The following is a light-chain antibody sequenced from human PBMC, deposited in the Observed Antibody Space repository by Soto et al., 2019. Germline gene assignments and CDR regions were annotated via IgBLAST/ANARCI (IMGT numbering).Light chain of an antibody. Sequence: EIVMTQSPATLSVSPGERATLSCRASQSVTSNLAWYQQKPGQAPRHLIYGASTRATGIPARFSGSGSGTEFTLIISSLQSEDFAVYYCQQYNNWPLTFGQGTRLEIK. CDR1: QSVTSN. CDR3: QQYNNWPLT. V-gene: IGKV3-15*01. J-gene: IGKJ5*01. CDR2: GAS.